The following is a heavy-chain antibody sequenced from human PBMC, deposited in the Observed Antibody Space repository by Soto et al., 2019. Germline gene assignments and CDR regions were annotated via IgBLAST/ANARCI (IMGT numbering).Heavy chain of an antibody. Sequence: GGSLRLSCAASGFMFSSYAMSWVRQAPGKGLEWVPSISASGGTANLADSVEGRCTISRDNSKSTLYLQMNSLRAEDTAVYYCAKLTYPSDSTGYYYERVSGWIDSWGQGTLVTVSS. CDR2: ISASGGTA. J-gene: IGHJ5*01. CDR3: AKLTYPSDSTGYYYERVSGWIDS. CDR1: GFMFSSYA. V-gene: IGHV3-23*01. D-gene: IGHD3-22*01.